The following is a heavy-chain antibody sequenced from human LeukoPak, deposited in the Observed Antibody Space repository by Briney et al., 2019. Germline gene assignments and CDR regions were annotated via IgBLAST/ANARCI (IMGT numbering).Heavy chain of an antibody. Sequence: GESLKISCKGSGYSFTSYWIGWVRQMPGKGLEWMGIIYPGDSDTRYSPSFQGQVTISADKSISTAYLQWSSLKASDTAMYYCARLKDYGGSSMGPFGFDPWGQGTLVTVSS. V-gene: IGHV5-51*01. J-gene: IGHJ5*02. CDR3: ARLKDYGGSSMGPFGFDP. D-gene: IGHD4-23*01. CDR1: GYSFTSYW. CDR2: IYPGDSDT.